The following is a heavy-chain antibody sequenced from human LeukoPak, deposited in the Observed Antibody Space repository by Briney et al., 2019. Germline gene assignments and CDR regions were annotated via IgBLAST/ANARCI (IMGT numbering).Heavy chain of an antibody. V-gene: IGHV3-21*04. CDR2: ISSSSSYI. Sequence: GGSLRLSCAASGFTFSSYSMNWVRQAPGKGLEWVSSISSSSSYIYYADSVKGRFTISRDNAKNSLFLQMNSLRAEDTAVYYCARDKTNYDILTGSYNWFDPWGQGTLVTVSS. J-gene: IGHJ5*02. CDR3: ARDKTNYDILTGSYNWFDP. D-gene: IGHD3-9*01. CDR1: GFTFSSYS.